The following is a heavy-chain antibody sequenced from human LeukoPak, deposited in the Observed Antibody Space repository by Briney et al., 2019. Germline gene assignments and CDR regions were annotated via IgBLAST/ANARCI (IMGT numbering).Heavy chain of an antibody. Sequence: GGSLRLSCAASGFTFSSYSMNWVRQAPGKGLEWVSSISSSSSYIYYADSVKGRFTISRDNAKNSLYLQMNSLRAEDTAVYYCAREGPRVCGMDVWGQGTTVTVSS. D-gene: IGHD2-8*01. CDR2: ISSSSSYI. CDR1: GFTFSSYS. V-gene: IGHV3-21*01. J-gene: IGHJ6*02. CDR3: AREGPRVCGMDV.